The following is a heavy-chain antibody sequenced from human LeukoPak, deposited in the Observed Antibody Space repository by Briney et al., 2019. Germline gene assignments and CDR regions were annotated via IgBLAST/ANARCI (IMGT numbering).Heavy chain of an antibody. CDR1: GFTFSSYW. CDR3: ARDTLPYSSGWYGVDY. V-gene: IGHV3-7*01. CDR2: IKQDGSEK. J-gene: IGHJ4*02. Sequence: GGSLRLSCAASGFTFSSYWMSWVRQAPGKGLEWVANIKQDGSEKYYVDSVKGRFTISRDNSKNTLYLQMNSLRAEDTAVYYCARDTLPYSSGWYGVDYWGQGTLVTVSS. D-gene: IGHD6-19*01.